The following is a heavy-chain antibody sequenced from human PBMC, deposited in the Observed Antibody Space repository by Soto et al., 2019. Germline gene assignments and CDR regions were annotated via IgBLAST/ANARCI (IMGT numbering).Heavy chain of an antibody. CDR1: GFTFSSYA. CDR3: ARDKSSSWSWGMDV. J-gene: IGHJ6*02. D-gene: IGHD6-13*01. CDR2: ISYDGSNK. V-gene: IGHV3-30-3*01. Sequence: QVQLVESGGGVVQPGRSLRLSCAASGFTFSSYAMHWVRQAPGKGLEWVAVISYDGSNKYYADSVKGRFTISRDNSKNTLYLQMNNLRAEDTAVYYCARDKSSSWSWGMDVWGQGTTVTVSS.